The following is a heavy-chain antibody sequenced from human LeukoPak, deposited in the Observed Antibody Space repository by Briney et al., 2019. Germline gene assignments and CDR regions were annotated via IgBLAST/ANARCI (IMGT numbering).Heavy chain of an antibody. J-gene: IGHJ4*02. D-gene: IGHD3-3*01. CDR3: ARHRAIFGVVIIPPPDY. CDR1: GGSISSSSYY. Sequence: SETLSLTCTVSGGSISSSSYYWGWIRQPPGKGLEWIGSIYYSGSTYYNPSLKIRVTISVDTSKNQFSLKLSSVTAADTAVYYCARHRAIFGVVIIPPPDYWGQGTLVTVSS. CDR2: IYYSGST. V-gene: IGHV4-39*01.